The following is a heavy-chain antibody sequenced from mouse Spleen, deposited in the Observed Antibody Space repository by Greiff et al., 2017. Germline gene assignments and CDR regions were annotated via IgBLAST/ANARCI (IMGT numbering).Heavy chain of an antibody. D-gene: IGHD1-1*01. CDR3: ARFYYYGSRNAMDY. CDR2: ISNGGGST. Sequence: EVHLVESGGGLVQPGGSLKLSCAASGFTFSDYYMYWVRQTPEKRLEWVAYISNGGGSTYYPDTVKGRFTISRDNAKNTLYLQMSRLKSEDTAMYYCARFYYYGSRNAMDYWGQGTSVTVSS. CDR1: GFTFSDYY. J-gene: IGHJ4*01. V-gene: IGHV5-12*01.